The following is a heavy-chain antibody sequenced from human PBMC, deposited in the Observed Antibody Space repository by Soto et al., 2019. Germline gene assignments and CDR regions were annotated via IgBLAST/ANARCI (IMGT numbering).Heavy chain of an antibody. CDR1: GFTCSSYA. J-gene: IGHJ4*02. D-gene: IGHD3-22*01. Sequence: QVQLVESGGGLVQPGMSLRLSCVASGFTCSSYAMHWVRQAPGKGLELVAIISYDGRKKYYAESVKGRFTLSRDNSKNTLSLQMSSLRVDDTAVYYCARDLSRGITMIGLAIYYWGQVPLVTASS. CDR2: ISYDGRKK. CDR3: ARDLSRGITMIGLAIYY. V-gene: IGHV3-30-3*01.